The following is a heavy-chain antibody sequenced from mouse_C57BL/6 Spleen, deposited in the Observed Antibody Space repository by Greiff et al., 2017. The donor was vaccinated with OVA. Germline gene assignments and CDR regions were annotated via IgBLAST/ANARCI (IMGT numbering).Heavy chain of an antibody. CDR3: ACVRATDLYYAMDY. CDR2: INPGSGNT. CDR1: GYTFTDYY. D-gene: IGHD4-1*02. Sequence: VQLQQSGAELVRPGASVKLSCTASGYTFTDYYINWVKQRPGQGLEWIARINPGSGNTYYIEKFKGKATLTADKSSSTAYLQLSSLRSEDYAADICACVRATDLYYAMDYWGQGTSVTVSS. J-gene: IGHJ4*01. V-gene: IGHV1-76*01.